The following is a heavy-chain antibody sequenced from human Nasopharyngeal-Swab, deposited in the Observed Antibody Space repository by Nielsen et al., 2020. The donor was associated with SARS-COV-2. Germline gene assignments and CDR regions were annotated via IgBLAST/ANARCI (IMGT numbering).Heavy chain of an antibody. Sequence: GESLKISCAASGFTFSSYAMSWVRQAPGKGLEWVSAISGSGGSTYYADSMKGRFTISRDNSKNTLYLQMNSLRAEDTAVYYCAKSGYSYGYSGMPALDYWGQGTLVTVSS. CDR2: ISGSGGST. J-gene: IGHJ4*02. V-gene: IGHV3-23*01. D-gene: IGHD5-18*01. CDR1: GFTFSSYA. CDR3: AKSGYSYGYSGMPALDY.